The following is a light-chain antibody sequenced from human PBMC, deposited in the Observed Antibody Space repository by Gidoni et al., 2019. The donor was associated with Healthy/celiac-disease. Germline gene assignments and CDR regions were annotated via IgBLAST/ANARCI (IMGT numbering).Light chain of an antibody. J-gene: IGKJ1*01. V-gene: IGKV4-1*01. Sequence: DIVMTQSPDSLAVSPGERATINCKSSQSVLYSSNNKKYLAWYQQKPGQPPKLLIYWASTREAGVPDRFSGSGSGVDFPLTISRLHAEDVAVYYCQQYYSTPPTFGQGTKVEIK. CDR3: QQYYSTPPT. CDR2: WAS. CDR1: QSVLYSSNNKKY.